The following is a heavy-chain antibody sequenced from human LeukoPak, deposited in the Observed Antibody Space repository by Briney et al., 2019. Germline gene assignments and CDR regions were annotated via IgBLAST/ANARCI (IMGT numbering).Heavy chain of an antibody. CDR2: ISAYNGNT. J-gene: IGHJ6*03. Sequence: GASVKVSCKASGGTFSSYAISWVRQAPGQGLEWMGWISAYNGNTNYAQKLQGRVTMTTDTSTSTAYMELRSLRSDDTAVYYCAREVRGEQVGATPYYYYYYMDVWGKGTTVTISS. D-gene: IGHD1-26*01. V-gene: IGHV1-18*01. CDR1: GGTFSSYA. CDR3: AREVRGEQVGATPYYYYYYMDV.